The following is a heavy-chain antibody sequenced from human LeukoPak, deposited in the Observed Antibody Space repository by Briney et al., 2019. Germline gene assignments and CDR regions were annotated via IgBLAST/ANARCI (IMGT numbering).Heavy chain of an antibody. V-gene: IGHV1-18*01. D-gene: IGHD6-13*01. CDR3: ARFGSMSDY. CDR2: ISAYYCNK. J-gene: IGHJ4*02. Sequence: ASVKVSCKASGYTFTSYGISWARQAPGQGLEGVEWISAYYCNKNYAQKLQGRGTMTTDTSTGTAYMELRSLRSDDTAVYYCARFGSMSDYWGQGTLVTVSS. CDR1: GYTFTSYG.